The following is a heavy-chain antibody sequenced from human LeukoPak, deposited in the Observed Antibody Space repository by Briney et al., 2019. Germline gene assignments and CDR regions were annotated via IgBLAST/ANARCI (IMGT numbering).Heavy chain of an antibody. Sequence: ASVKVSCKASGYTFTGYYMHWVRQAPGQGLEWMGRIIPILGIANYAQKFQGRVTITADKSTSTAYMELSSLRSEDTAVYYCTTLSYYYDSSGPYFDYWGQGTLVTVSS. CDR1: GYTFTGYY. CDR2: IIPILGIA. V-gene: IGHV1-69*02. J-gene: IGHJ4*02. CDR3: TTLSYYYDSSGPYFDY. D-gene: IGHD3-22*01.